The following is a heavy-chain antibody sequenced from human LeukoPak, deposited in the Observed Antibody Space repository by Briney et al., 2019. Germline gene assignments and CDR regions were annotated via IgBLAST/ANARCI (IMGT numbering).Heavy chain of an antibody. V-gene: IGHV4-59*08. Sequence: SETLSLTCTVSGASISRYYWSWIRQPPGKGLEWIGYIYYSGSTNYNPSLKSRVTISVDTSKSQFSLKLSSVTAADTAVYYCAIHLGHSEFDPWGQGTLVTVSS. J-gene: IGHJ5*02. CDR3: AIHLGHSEFDP. CDR1: GASISRYY. D-gene: IGHD1-26*01. CDR2: IYYSGST.